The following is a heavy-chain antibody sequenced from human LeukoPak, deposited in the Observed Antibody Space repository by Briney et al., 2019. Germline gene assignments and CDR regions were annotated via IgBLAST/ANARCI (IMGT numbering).Heavy chain of an antibody. J-gene: IGHJ4*02. CDR3: ARDLGYGDFYFDY. Sequence: GGSLRLSCAASWFTVSSNYMSWVRQAPGRGLEWVSVIYSGGSTYYADSVKGRFTISRDNSKNTLYLQMNSLRAEDTAVYYCARDLGYGDFYFDYWGQGTLVTVSS. V-gene: IGHV3-53*01. CDR2: IYSGGST. D-gene: IGHD4-17*01. CDR1: WFTVSSNY.